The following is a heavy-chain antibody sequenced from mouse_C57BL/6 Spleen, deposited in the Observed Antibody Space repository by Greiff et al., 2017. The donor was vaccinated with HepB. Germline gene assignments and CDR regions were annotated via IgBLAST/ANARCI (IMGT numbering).Heavy chain of an antibody. J-gene: IGHJ1*03. V-gene: IGHV5-17*01. Sequence: EVQRVESGGGLVKPGGSLKLSCAASGFTFSDYGMHWVCQAPEKGLEWVAYISSGSSTIYYADTVKGRFTISRDNAKNTLFLQMTSLRSEDTAMYYCASLYGSSPHWYFDVWGTGTTVTVSS. CDR2: ISSGSSTI. D-gene: IGHD1-1*01. CDR1: GFTFSDYG. CDR3: ASLYGSSPHWYFDV.